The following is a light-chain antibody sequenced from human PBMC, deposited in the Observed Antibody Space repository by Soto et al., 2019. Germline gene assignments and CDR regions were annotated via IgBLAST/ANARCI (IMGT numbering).Light chain of an antibody. CDR2: DVN. J-gene: IGLJ2*01. V-gene: IGLV2-14*01. CDR3: SSYTSSSTLV. CDR1: NSDVGASNY. Sequence: QSALTQPASVSGSPGQSITISCTGTNSDVGASNYVSWYQQHPGKAPKLMIYDVNNRPSGVSNRFSGSKSGNTASLTISGLQAEDEADYYCSSYTSSSTLVFGGGTKLTVL.